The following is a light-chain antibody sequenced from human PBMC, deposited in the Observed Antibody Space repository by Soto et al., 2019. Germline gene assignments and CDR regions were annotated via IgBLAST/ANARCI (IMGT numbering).Light chain of an antibody. CDR2: DAS. V-gene: IGKV3-11*01. CDR1: QSVSSY. CDR3: QQYHNWPPTT. Sequence: ELVLTQSPATLSLSPGERGTLSCRASQSVSSYLAWYQQKPGQAPSLLIYDASNRATGTPDRFSGSGSGTDFTLTVSSLHSEDFAVSYCQQYHNWPPTTFGQGTRLEIK. J-gene: IGKJ5*01.